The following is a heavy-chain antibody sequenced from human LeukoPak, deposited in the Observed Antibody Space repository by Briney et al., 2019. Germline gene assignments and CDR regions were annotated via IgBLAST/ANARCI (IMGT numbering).Heavy chain of an antibody. D-gene: IGHD3-10*01. CDR1: GGSISSYY. CDR2: IYYSGST. V-gene: IGHV4-59*08. CDR3: ARQGTRGSGSFSYFDY. Sequence: SETLSLTCTVSGGSISSYYWSWIWQPPGKGLEWIGYIYYSGSTNYNPSLKSRVTISVDTSKNQFSLKLSPVTAADTAVYYCARQGTRGSGSFSYFDYWGQGTLVTVSS. J-gene: IGHJ4*02.